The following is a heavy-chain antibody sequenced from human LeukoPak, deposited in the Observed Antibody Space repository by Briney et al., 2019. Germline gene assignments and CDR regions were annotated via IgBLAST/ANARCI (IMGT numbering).Heavy chain of an antibody. V-gene: IGHV3-7*01. CDR1: GFTFRNFW. CDR3: TTSDESSGTN. J-gene: IGHJ4*02. D-gene: IGHD3-22*01. Sequence: GGSLRLSCAASGFTFRNFWMSWVRQAPGKGLEWLANVRQDGSETYYLDSVKGRFTISRDNAKNSLYLEMNSLRGEDTAVYYCTTSDESSGTNWGQGTLVTVLS. CDR2: VRQDGSET.